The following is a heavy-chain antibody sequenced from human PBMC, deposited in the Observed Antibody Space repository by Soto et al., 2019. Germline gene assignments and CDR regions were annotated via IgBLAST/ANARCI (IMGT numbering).Heavy chain of an antibody. CDR1: CGSISSSSYY. D-gene: IGHD6-13*01. CDR2: IYYSGST. J-gene: IGHJ4*02. V-gene: IGHV4-39*01. Sequence: KPSETLSLTCTVSCGSISSSSYYWGWIRQPPGKGLEWIGSIYYSGSTYYNPSLKSRVTISVDTSKNQFSLKLSSVTAADTAVYYCARQSSSYLSFDYWGQGTLVTVSS. CDR3: ARQSSSYLSFDY.